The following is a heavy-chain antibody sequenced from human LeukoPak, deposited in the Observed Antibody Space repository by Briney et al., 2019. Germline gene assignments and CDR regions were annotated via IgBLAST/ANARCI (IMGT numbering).Heavy chain of an antibody. CDR1: GFTFSSYA. CDR2: ISISGRT. V-gene: IGHV3-23*01. CDR3: AKGASRGMDV. Sequence: GGSLRLSCAASGFTFSSYAMNWVRQAPGKGLEWVSTISISGRTYYADSVKGRFTVSTDNSKNRLYLQMNSLRAEDTAVYFCAKGASRGMDVWGQGMTVTVSS. J-gene: IGHJ6*02.